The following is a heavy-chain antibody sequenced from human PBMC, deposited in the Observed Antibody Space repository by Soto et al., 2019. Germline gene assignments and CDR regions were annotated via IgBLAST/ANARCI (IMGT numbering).Heavy chain of an antibody. D-gene: IGHD2-15*01. CDR3: VKDMQLWRLDS. V-gene: IGHV1-3*01. CDR1: GYTFMSYP. J-gene: IGHJ4*02. CDR2: INAGDDIT. Sequence: ASVKVSCKASGYTFMSYPLHWVRQAPGQGPEWMGWINAGDDITQFSQKFQGRLTFTRDTSASTGYMELRSLRAEDTAVYYCVKDMQLWRLDSWGQGTLVTVSS.